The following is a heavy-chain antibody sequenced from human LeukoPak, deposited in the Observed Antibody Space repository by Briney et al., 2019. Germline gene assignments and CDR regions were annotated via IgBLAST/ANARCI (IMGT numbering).Heavy chain of an antibody. Sequence: SETLSLTCSVSGVSISGYYWIWIRQSPGKGLQYIGSIFYRDSFSYGGTTFYNPSLQSRLTISVDKSNNAFSLELSSVTAADTAVYFCARQISGNKDYWGQGSLVTVSS. CDR1: GVSISGYY. J-gene: IGHJ4*02. D-gene: IGHD1/OR15-1a*01. CDR3: ARQISGNKDY. CDR2: IFYRDSFSYGGTT. V-gene: IGHV4-59*08.